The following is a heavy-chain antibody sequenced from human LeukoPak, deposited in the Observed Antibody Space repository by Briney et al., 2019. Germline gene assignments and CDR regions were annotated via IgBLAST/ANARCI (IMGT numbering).Heavy chain of an antibody. V-gene: IGHV3-13*01. D-gene: IGHD2-2*02. CDR2: IGTAGDT. CDR1: GFTFSSYD. J-gene: IGHJ4*02. CDR3: ARGVPRYCSSTSCYNPFDY. Sequence: PGGSLRLSCAASGFTFSSYDMHWVRQATGKGLEWVSAIGTAGDTYYPGSVKGRFTISRENAKNSLYLQMSSLRAGDTAVYYCARGVPRYCSSTSCYNPFDYWGQGTLVTVSS.